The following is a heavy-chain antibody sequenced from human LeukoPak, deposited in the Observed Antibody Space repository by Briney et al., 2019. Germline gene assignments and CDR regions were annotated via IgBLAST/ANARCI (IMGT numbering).Heavy chain of an antibody. CDR2: ISYDGSNK. J-gene: IGHJ6*02. CDR1: GFTFSSYA. Sequence: GGSLRLSCAASGFTFSSYAMHWVRQAPGKGLEWVAVISYDGSNKYYADSVKGRFTISRDNSKNTLYLQMNSLRDEDTAVYYCARDQDIVRLVGEYYYGMDVWGQGTTVTVSS. CDR3: ARDQDIVRLVGEYYYGMDV. D-gene: IGHD2-8*01. V-gene: IGHV3-30-3*01.